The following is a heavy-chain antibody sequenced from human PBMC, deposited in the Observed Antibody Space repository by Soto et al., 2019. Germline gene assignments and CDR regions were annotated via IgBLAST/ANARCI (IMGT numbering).Heavy chain of an antibody. V-gene: IGHV4-34*01. CDR1: GGSFSGYY. J-gene: IGHJ5*02. CDR3: ARGQDYGDFTQVLVWFDP. D-gene: IGHD4-17*01. Sequence: QVQLQQWGAELLKPSETLSLTCAVYGGSFSGYYWSWIRQPPGKGLEWIGEINHSGSTNYNPSLKSRVTISVDTSKNQFSLKLSSVTAADTAVYYCARGQDYGDFTQVLVWFDPWGQGTLVTVSS. CDR2: INHSGST.